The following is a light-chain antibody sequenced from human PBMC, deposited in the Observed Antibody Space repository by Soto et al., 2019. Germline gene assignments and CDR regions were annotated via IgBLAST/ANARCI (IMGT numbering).Light chain of an antibody. Sequence: EIVFTHSPATLSLSKGERATLSCRASQSVSSNLAWYQQKPGQAPRLLIYGASTRATGIPARFSGSGSGTEFTLTISSLQSEDFAVYYCQQYNNWPLTFGGGTKVDIK. CDR2: GAS. J-gene: IGKJ4*01. V-gene: IGKV3-15*01. CDR3: QQYNNWPLT. CDR1: QSVSSN.